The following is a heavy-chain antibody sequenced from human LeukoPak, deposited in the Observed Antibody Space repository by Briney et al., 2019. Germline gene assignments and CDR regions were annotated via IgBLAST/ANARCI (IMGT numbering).Heavy chain of an antibody. CDR1: GFTFSSYE. J-gene: IGHJ4*02. Sequence: PGGSLRLSCAASGFTFSSYEMNWVRQAPGKGLEWVSYISSSGDTIHYADSVKGRFTISRDNAKNSLYLQMNSLRAEDTAVYYCAREGHSGSYYRYWGQGTLVTVSS. V-gene: IGHV3-48*03. D-gene: IGHD1-26*01. CDR2: ISSSGDTI. CDR3: AREGHSGSYYRY.